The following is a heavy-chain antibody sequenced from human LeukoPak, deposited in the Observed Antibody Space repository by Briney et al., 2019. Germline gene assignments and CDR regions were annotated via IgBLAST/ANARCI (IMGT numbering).Heavy chain of an antibody. CDR1: GYSFTSYW. D-gene: IGHD3-16*01. CDR3: ARGLRPNVLRNGMDV. CDR2: IYPGDSDT. Sequence: GESLKISCKGSGYSFTSYWIGWVRQVPGKGLEWMGIIYPGDSDTRYSPSFQGQVTISADKSISTAYLQWSSLKASDTAMYYCARGLRPNVLRNGMDVWGQGTTVTVSS. J-gene: IGHJ6*02. V-gene: IGHV5-51*01.